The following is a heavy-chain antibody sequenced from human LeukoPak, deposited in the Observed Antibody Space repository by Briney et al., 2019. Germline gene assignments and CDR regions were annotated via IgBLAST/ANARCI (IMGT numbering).Heavy chain of an antibody. V-gene: IGHV3-23*01. CDR2: VSSIGISS. Sequence: AGGSLRLSCTASGFTFSNYAITWVRQAPGRGLEWVSSVSSIGISSYYADPVKGRFTISRDNSQNTLYLQMNSLRAEDTAIYYCAKDMGSRATNLDYWGQGTLVTVSS. CDR3: AKDMGSRATNLDY. D-gene: IGHD1-26*01. CDR1: GFTFSNYA. J-gene: IGHJ4*02.